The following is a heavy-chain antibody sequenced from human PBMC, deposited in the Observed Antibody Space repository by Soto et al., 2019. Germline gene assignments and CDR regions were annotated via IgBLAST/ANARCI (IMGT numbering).Heavy chain of an antibody. CDR2: IYWDDDK. CDR3: VHLLTGGRFDS. D-gene: IGHD3-16*01. Sequence: QITLKESGHSLVKPTETLPLTCTFSGFSLSSSGVDVAWIRQPPGKPLEWLALIYWDDDKYTSPSLKSRLTITEDTSKNQVVLLMTNMDPVDTATYFCVHLLTGGRFDSWGQGTLVTVSS. V-gene: IGHV2-5*02. CDR1: GFSLSSSGVD. J-gene: IGHJ4*02.